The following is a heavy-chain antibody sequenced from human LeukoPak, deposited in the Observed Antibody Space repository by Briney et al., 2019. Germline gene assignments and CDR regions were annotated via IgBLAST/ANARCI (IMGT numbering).Heavy chain of an antibody. Sequence: GGSLRLSCAASGFTFSSYAMSWGGQAPGEGVEWVSAISGSGGSTYYADSVKGRFTISRDNSKNTLYLQMNSLRAEDTAVYYCAKDLLQWLAYFDYWGQGTLVTVSS. J-gene: IGHJ4*02. D-gene: IGHD6-19*01. CDR2: ISGSGGST. V-gene: IGHV3-23*01. CDR1: GFTFSSYA. CDR3: AKDLLQWLAYFDY.